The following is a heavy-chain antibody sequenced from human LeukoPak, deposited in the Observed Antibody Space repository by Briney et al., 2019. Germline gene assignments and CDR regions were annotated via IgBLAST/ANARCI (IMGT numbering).Heavy chain of an antibody. CDR2: INSDGSTT. J-gene: IGHJ4*02. D-gene: IGHD6-19*01. V-gene: IGHV3-74*01. CDR1: GFTFSSYW. Sequence: GGSLRLSCAASGFTFSSYWMHWVRQAPGKGLVWVSHINSDGSTTNYADSVKGRFTISRDNAKNTLYLQMNSLRAEDTAVNYCARGIGSGWYLDWGQGTLVTVSS. CDR3: ARGIGSGWYLD.